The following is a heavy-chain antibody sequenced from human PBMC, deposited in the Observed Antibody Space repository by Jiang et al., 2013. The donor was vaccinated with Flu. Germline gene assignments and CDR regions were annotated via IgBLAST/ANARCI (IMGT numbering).Heavy chain of an antibody. CDR3: VRHYAVTTPLGIDN. J-gene: IGHJ4*02. V-gene: IGHV4-39*01. D-gene: IGHD4-17*01. CDR2: IYFSGSS. Sequence: KPSETLSLTCTVSGGSIYGSNYYWGWIRQAPGRGLEWIGTIYFSGSSYHNLSLKSRLTLSVDTSENQFSLKLSSVTAADTAMYFCVRHYAVTTPLGIDNWGQGTLVTVSS. CDR1: GGSIYGSNYY.